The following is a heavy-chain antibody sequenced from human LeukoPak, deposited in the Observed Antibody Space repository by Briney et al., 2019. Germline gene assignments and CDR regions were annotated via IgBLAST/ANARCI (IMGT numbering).Heavy chain of an antibody. CDR1: GYTFTSYA. Sequence: ASVKVSCTASGYTFTSYAMHWVRPAPGQRLEWMGWINAGNGNTKYSQKFQGRVTITRDTSASTAYMELSSLRSEDTAVYYCARAAGDYGRSNWFDPWGQGTLVTVSS. V-gene: IGHV1-3*01. CDR2: INAGNGNT. D-gene: IGHD4-17*01. CDR3: ARAAGDYGRSNWFDP. J-gene: IGHJ5*02.